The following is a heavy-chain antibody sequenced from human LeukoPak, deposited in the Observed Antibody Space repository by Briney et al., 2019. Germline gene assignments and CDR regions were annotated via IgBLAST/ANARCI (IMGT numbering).Heavy chain of an antibody. CDR1: SFSSISYYA. Sequence: GSLGLSCAAASFSSISYYAKIWLQAPGEGLEWVSYIAGSDTTTHYADSMTGRITIISNNAKNSLYLQMNRRRDENTALSSSTILGSRLDSWGQGTLVTVSS. J-gene: IGHJ4*02. CDR2: IAGSDTTT. D-gene: IGHD5/OR15-5a*01. CDR3: TILGSRLDS. V-gene: IGHV3-48*03.